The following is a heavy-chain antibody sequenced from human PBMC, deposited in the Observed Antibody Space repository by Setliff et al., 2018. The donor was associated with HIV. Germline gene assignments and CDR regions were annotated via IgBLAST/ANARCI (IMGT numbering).Heavy chain of an antibody. V-gene: IGHV4-38-2*02. CDR3: AREGTVGDSYASRGYYYVGVTGWLAR. J-gene: IGHJ5*02. CDR2: IYHSGST. D-gene: IGHD3-22*01. CDR1: GYSISSGYY. Sequence: SETLSLTCAGSGYSISSGYYGGWIRQPHGKGLEWIGSIYHSGSTYYNPSLKSRVTISVDTSKNQFSLKLSSVTAADTAVYYCAREGTVGDSYASRGYYYVGVTGWLARWGPGTPFTVFS.